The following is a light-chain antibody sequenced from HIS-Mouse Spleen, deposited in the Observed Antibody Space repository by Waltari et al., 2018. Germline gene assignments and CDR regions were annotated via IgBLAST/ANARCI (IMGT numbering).Light chain of an antibody. CDR2: EDS. J-gene: IGLJ2*01. V-gene: IGLV3-10*01. CDR1: ALPTKY. CDR3: YSTDSSGNHRV. Sequence: SYELTQPPSVSVSPGQTARITCSGDALPTKYAYWYQQKAGQAPVLVIYEDSKRPSGRPKRFSGSSSGTMATLTISGAQVEDEADYYCYSTDSSGNHRVFGGGTKLTVL.